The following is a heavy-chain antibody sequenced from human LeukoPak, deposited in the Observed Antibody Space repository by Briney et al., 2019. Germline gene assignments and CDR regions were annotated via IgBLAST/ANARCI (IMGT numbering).Heavy chain of an antibody. D-gene: IGHD4-17*01. CDR2: ISGSGGNT. J-gene: IGHJ4*02. Sequence: EGSLRLSCAASGFTFSTYAMSWVRQAPGMGLEWVSAISGSGGNTYYADSVTGRFTISRDNSKNTPYLQMNSLRAEDTAIYYCAKHFSVTSKSFDYWGQGTLVTVSS. V-gene: IGHV3-23*01. CDR1: GFTFSTYA. CDR3: AKHFSVTSKSFDY.